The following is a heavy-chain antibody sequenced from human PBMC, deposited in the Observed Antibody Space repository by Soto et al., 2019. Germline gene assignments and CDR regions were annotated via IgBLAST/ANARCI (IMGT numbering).Heavy chain of an antibody. CDR3: GGTESSGSWAAWY. CDR2: LCNSGST. J-gene: IGHJ4*02. V-gene: IGHV4-34*11. CDR1: GGSFSGYY. D-gene: IGHD3-22*01. Sequence: SETLSLTCAVYGGSFSGYYWSWIRQSPGKGLEWIGYLCNSGSTNHNPSLKSRVTISVDTSKNQFSLELSSVTAADTAVYYCGGTESSGSWAAWYWGQGTQVTVSS.